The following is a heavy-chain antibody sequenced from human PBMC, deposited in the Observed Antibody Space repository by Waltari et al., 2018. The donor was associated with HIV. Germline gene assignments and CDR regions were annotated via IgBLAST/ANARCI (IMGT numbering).Heavy chain of an antibody. Sequence: QVHLQQWGAGLLKPSETLSLTCAVYGESFSGYYWNWIRQSPGKGLEWIGEINHSGNNNYNPSLKRRVSMSVDTSRNHLALKLTSLTAADAALYYCARGYYYDSSGHYQFDYWGQGTLLTVSS. CDR1: GESFSGYY. CDR2: INHSGNN. J-gene: IGHJ4*02. V-gene: IGHV4-34*01. D-gene: IGHD3-22*01. CDR3: ARGYYYDSSGHYQFDY.